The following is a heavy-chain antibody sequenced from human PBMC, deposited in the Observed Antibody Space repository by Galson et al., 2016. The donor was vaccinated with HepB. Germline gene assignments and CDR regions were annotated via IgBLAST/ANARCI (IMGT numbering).Heavy chain of an antibody. V-gene: IGHV3-74*01. CDR1: GFTVSSKY. J-gene: IGHJ4*02. CDR2: INIDGNSI. CDR3: TRDYYGSLDH. D-gene: IGHD3-10*01. Sequence: SLRLSCAASGFTVSSKYMSWVRRAPGTGLVWVSRINIDGNSITYADSVKGRFAISRDNAKNTVHLQMNSLRAEDTAVYYCTRDYYGSLDHWGQGTLVTVSS.